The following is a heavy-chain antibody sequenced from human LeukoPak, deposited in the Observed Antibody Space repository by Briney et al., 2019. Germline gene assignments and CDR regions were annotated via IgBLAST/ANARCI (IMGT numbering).Heavy chain of an antibody. Sequence: PGGSLRLSCAASGFTFSSSWMTWVRQAPGKGLEWISHISRNSYTIYFGNSVKGRISISRDNAKNSLYLQMYNLRVEDTAMYFCARRKDDYGDFDFWGQGTLVTVSS. J-gene: IGHJ4*02. CDR1: GFTFSSSW. CDR2: ISRNSYTI. V-gene: IGHV3-48*01. CDR3: ARRKDDYGDFDF. D-gene: IGHD4-17*01.